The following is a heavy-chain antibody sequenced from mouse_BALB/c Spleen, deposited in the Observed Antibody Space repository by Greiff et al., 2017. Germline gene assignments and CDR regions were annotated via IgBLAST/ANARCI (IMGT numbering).Heavy chain of an antibody. CDR2: ILPGSGST. V-gene: IGHV1-9*01. J-gene: IGHJ3*01. CDR1: GYTFSSYW. CDR3: ARWDRWAWFAD. Sequence: QVQLQQSGAELMKPGASVKISCKATGYTFSSYWIEWVKQRPGHGLEWIGEILPGSGSTNYNEKFKGKATFTADTSSNTAYMQLSSLTSEDSAVYYGARWDRWAWFADGGQGTLVTVSA. D-gene: IGHD2-14*01.